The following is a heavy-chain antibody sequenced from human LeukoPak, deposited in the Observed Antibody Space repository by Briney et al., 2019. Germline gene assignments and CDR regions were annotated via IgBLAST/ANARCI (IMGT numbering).Heavy chain of an antibody. CDR2: IYYSGST. D-gene: IGHD6-13*01. V-gene: IGHV4-39*07. J-gene: IGHJ5*02. CDR3: ARVRERYSSSWYVSAWFDP. CDR1: GGSISSSSYY. Sequence: SETLSLTCTVSGGSISSSSYYWGWIRQPPGKGLEWIGSIYYSGSTYYNPSLKSRVTISVDTSKNQFSLKLSSVTAAGTAVYYCARVRERYSSSWYVSAWFDPWGQGTLVTVSS.